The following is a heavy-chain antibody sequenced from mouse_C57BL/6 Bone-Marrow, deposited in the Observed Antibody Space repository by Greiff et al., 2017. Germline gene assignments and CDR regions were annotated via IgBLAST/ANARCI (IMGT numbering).Heavy chain of an antibody. V-gene: IGHV1-82*01. CDR2: IYPGDGDT. D-gene: IGHD2-4*01. CDR3: ARRDYDYPLYYFDY. CDR1: GYAFSSSW. Sequence: QVQLQQSGPELVKPGASVKISCNASGYAFSSSWMNWVKQRPGKGLEWIGRIYPGDGDTNYNGKFKGKATLTADKSSSTAYMQLSSLTSEDSAVYFCARRDYDYPLYYFDYWGQGTTLTVSS. J-gene: IGHJ2*01.